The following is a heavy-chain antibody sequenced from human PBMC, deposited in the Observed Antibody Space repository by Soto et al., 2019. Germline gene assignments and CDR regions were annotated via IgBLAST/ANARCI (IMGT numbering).Heavy chain of an antibody. CDR3: ATGPPPPVVPPDAFTI. Sequence: SVKVSCKAAGGTFRSYAISCVRQAPGQGLEWMGGIIPIFGTANYAQKFQGRVTITADESTSTAYMERSSLRSEDTAGYYCATGPPPPVVPPDAFTIWVQGTLVPVS. D-gene: IGHD2-15*01. CDR2: IIPIFGTA. V-gene: IGHV1-69*13. CDR1: GGTFRSYA. J-gene: IGHJ3*02.